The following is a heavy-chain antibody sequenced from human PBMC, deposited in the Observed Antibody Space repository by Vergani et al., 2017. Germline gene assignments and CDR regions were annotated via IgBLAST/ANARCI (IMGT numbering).Heavy chain of an antibody. D-gene: IGHD4-23*01. J-gene: IGHJ2*01. CDR1: GGSLSSYY. CDR3: ASARPPYGGNSRRGWYFDL. CDR2: IYYSGST. V-gene: IGHV4-59*01. Sequence: QVQLQESGPGLVKPSETLSLTCTVSGGSLSSYYWSWIRQPPGKGLEWIGYIYYSGSTNYNPSLKSRVTISVDTSKNPFSLKLSSVTAADTAVYYCASARPPYGGNSRRGWYFDLWGRGTLVTVSS.